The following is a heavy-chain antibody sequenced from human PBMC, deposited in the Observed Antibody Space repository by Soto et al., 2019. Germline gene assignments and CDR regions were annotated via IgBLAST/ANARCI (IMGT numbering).Heavy chain of an antibody. D-gene: IGHD3-22*01. V-gene: IGHV1-18*04. CDR3: ARHRFNYYDNTVYYYFDY. Sequence: ASVKVSCKASGYSFTSYGISWVRQAPGQGPEWMGWISGHNGNTNHPQSLQGRVTMTTDTSRNTAYMELRSLRSDDTAVYYCARHRFNYYDNTVYYYFDYWGQGXLVTVYS. J-gene: IGHJ4*02. CDR1: GYSFTSYG. CDR2: ISGHNGNT.